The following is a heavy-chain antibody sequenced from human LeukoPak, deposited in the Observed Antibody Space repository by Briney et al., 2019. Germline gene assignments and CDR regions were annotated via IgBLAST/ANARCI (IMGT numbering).Heavy chain of an antibody. CDR2: IYHSGST. CDR3: ARDREGASDY. J-gene: IGHJ4*02. V-gene: IGHV4-30-2*01. Sequence: SETLSLTCTVSGGSISSGGYYWSWIRQPPGKGLEWIGYIYHSGSTYYNPSLKSRVTISVDRSKNQFSLKLSSVTAADTAVYYCARDREGASDYWGQGTLVTVSS. CDR1: GGSISSGGYY.